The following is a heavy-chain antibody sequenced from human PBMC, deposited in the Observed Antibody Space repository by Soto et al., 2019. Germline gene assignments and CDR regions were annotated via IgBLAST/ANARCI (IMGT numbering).Heavy chain of an antibody. J-gene: IGHJ4*02. CDR2: INHSGST. CDR3: ASHIATAPFDC. Sequence: SETLSLTCAVYGGSFSGYYWSWIRQPPGKGLEWIGEINHSGSTKYNPSLKSRVTISVDTSKNQFSLKLSSVTAADTALYYCASHIATAPFDCWGQGTLVTVSS. V-gene: IGHV4-34*01. D-gene: IGHD6-13*01. CDR1: GGSFSGYY.